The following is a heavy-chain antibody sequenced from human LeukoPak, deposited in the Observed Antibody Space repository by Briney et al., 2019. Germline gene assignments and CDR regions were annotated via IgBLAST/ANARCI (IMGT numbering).Heavy chain of an antibody. CDR1: GGSISSGSYY. CDR3: ALYYHGSDPRRAFDI. CDR2: IYTSGTT. J-gene: IGHJ3*02. V-gene: IGHV4-61*02. D-gene: IGHD3-10*01. Sequence: SQTLSLTCTVSGGSISSGSYYWNWIRQPAGKGLEWIGRIYTSGTTNYNPSLKSRVTISVDTSKNQIALKLNSVTAADTAVYYCALYYHGSDPRRAFDIWGQGTMVTVSS.